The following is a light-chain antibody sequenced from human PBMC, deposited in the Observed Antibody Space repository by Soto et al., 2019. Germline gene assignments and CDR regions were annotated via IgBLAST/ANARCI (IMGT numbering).Light chain of an antibody. CDR1: QSLLYSSNNKNY. CDR2: WAS. J-gene: IGKJ1*01. CDR3: QQYYSTPRT. V-gene: IGKV4-1*01. Sequence: SCWSSQSLLYSSNNKNYLAWYQQKPGQPPKLLIYWASTRESGVPDRFSGGGSGTDFTLTISSLQAEDVAVYYCQQYYSTPRTFGQGTKVEIK.